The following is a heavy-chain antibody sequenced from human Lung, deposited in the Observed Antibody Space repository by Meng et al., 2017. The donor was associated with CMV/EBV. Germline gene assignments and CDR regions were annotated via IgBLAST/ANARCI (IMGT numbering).Heavy chain of an antibody. CDR1: GYTFTSSS. CDR2: ININPGNP. J-gene: IGHJ4*02. V-gene: IGHV7-4-1*01. CDR3: ARGNGWRFDY. Sequence: QVQLVQFGSELTKPGDSVKVSCQAAGYTFTSSSMNWVRHAPGQGLEWMGWININPGNPTYAQGFTGRFVFSLDTSVSTAYLQIDSLKADDTAVYYCARGNGWRFDYWGQGTLVTVSS. D-gene: IGHD6-19*01.